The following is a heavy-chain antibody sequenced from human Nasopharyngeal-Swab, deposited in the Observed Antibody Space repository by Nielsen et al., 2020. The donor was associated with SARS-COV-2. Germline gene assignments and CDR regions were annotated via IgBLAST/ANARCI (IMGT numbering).Heavy chain of an antibody. Sequence: GESLKISCAASGFTFSDYYMSWIRQAPGKGLEWVSYISSSGSTIYYADSVKGRFTISRDNAKNSLYLQMNSLRAEDTAVYYCARDYPIIDYYDRSGYLALDVWGKGTRVTVSS. D-gene: IGHD3-22*01. J-gene: IGHJ6*04. V-gene: IGHV3-11*01. CDR3: ARDYPIIDYYDRSGYLALDV. CDR1: GFTFSDYY. CDR2: ISSSGSTI.